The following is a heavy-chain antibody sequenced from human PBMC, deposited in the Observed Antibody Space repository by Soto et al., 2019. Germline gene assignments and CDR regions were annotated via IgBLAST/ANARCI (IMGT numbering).Heavy chain of an antibody. D-gene: IGHD6-19*01. J-gene: IGHJ5*02. CDR2: IYYSGSA. CDR3: AREVSPNSRGWYTVLVRWFDP. V-gene: IGHV4-31*03. CDR1: GGSISSSDYY. Sequence: QVQLQESGPGLVKPSQTLSLTCTVSGGSISSSDYYWSWIRQHPGKGLEWIGYIYYSGSAYYTPSLKSRVTISADPSKNLFSLKVTSVTAADTAVYYCAREVSPNSRGWYTVLVRWFDPWGQGTLVTVSS.